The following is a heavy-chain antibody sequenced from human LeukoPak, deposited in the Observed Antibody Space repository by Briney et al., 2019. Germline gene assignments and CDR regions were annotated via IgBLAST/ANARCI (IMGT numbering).Heavy chain of an antibody. V-gene: IGHV3-21*01. J-gene: IGHJ6*04. CDR3: AELGITMIGGV. Sequence: GRSLRLSCATSGFTFSTYSMNWVRQAPGKGLEWVSSISGSGRYMYYADSAKGRFTISRDNTKNSLYLQMNSLRAEDTAVYYCAELGITMIGGVWGKGTTVTISS. CDR1: GFTFSTYS. D-gene: IGHD3-10*02. CDR2: ISGSGRYM.